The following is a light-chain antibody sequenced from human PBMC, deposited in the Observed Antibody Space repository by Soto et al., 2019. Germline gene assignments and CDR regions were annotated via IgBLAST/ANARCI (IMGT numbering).Light chain of an antibody. J-gene: IGKJ4*01. CDR3: QQYNNWPLT. V-gene: IGKV3-15*01. CDR1: QSVSSN. CDR2: GAS. Sequence: EIVMTQSPATLSVSPGERATLSCRASQSVSSNLAWYQQKPGQAPRLLIYGASTRATAIPARFSGSGSGTEFTLTIGSLQSEDFAVYYCQQYNNWPLTFGGGTKVEIK.